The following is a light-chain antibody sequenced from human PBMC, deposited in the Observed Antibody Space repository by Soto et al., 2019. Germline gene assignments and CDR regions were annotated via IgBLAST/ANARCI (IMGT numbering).Light chain of an antibody. CDR3: QQYNNWPRT. V-gene: IGKV1-33*01. Sequence: DIEMTQSPSSLSASVGDRFAITCQASQDISNYLNWYQQKPGKAPKLLIYDASSLQSGVPSRFSGSGSGTDFTLTISSLQSEDFAVYYCQQYNNWPRTFGQGTKV. CDR1: QDISNY. CDR2: DAS. J-gene: IGKJ1*01.